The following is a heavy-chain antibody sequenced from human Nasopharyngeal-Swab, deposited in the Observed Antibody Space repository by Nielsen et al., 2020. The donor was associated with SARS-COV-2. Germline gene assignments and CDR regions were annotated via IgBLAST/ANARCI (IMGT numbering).Heavy chain of an antibody. J-gene: IGHJ4*02. CDR2: IGDKDHNYAT. CDR1: DFIFSASA. CDR3: TTDFYFDY. V-gene: IGHV3-73*01. Sequence: GESLKISCAASDFIFSASAIHWVRQASGKGLEWAGRIGDKDHNYATTYGASVQGRFTISRDDSKNTAFLQMDSLKTEDTALYYCTTDFYFDYWGQGTLVTVSS.